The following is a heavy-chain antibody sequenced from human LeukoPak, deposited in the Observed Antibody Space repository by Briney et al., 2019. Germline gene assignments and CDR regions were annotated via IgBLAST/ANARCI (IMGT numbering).Heavy chain of an antibody. Sequence: SDTLSLTCTVSGGSISSYYWSWIRQPPGKGLEWIGYIYYSGSTNYNPSLKSRVTISVDTSKNQFSLKLSSVTAADTAVYYCARRQLGWFDPWGQGTLVTVSS. CDR1: GGSISSYY. CDR2: IYYSGST. D-gene: IGHD3-16*01. V-gene: IGHV4-59*08. J-gene: IGHJ5*02. CDR3: ARRQLGWFDP.